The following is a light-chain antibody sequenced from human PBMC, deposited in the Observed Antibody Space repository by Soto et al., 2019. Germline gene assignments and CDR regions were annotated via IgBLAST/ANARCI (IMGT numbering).Light chain of an antibody. V-gene: IGLV2-11*02. J-gene: IGLJ1*01. Sequence: QSVLTQPRSVSGSPGQSVTISCTGTSSDVGGYNYVSWYQQHPGKAPKLMIYDVSKQPSGVPDRFSGSKSGNTSSLTISGLQAEDEADYYCCSYAGSPYVFGTGTKLTVL. CDR2: DVS. CDR1: SSDVGGYNY. CDR3: CSYAGSPYV.